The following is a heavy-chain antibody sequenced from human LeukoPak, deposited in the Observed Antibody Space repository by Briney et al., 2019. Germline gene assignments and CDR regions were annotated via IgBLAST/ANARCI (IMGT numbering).Heavy chain of an antibody. J-gene: IGHJ3*02. V-gene: IGHV1-69*13. D-gene: IGHD2-2*01. Sequence: SVKVSCKASGYTFTSYGISWVRQAPGQGLEWMGGIIPIFGTANYAQKFQGRVTITADESTSTAYMELSSLRSEDTAVYYCASHYCSSTSCYPAFDIWGQGTMVTVSS. CDR3: ASHYCSSTSCYPAFDI. CDR2: IIPIFGTA. CDR1: GYTFTSYG.